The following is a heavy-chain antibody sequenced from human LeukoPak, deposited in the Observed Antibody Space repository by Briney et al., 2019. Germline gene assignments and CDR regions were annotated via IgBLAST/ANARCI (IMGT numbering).Heavy chain of an antibody. CDR3: AREGNYYDSSGYYDY. CDR1: GGSISSGGYS. Sequence: SQTLSLTCAVSGGSISSGGYSWSWIRQPPGKGLEWIGYIYYSGSTYYNPSLKSRVTISVDRSKNQFSLKLSSVTAADTAVYYCAREGNYYDSSGYYDYWGQGTLVTVSS. V-gene: IGHV4-30-2*01. CDR2: IYYSGST. J-gene: IGHJ4*02. D-gene: IGHD3-22*01.